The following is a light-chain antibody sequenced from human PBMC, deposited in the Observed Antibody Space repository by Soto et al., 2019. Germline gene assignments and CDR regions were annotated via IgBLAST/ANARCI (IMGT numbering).Light chain of an antibody. V-gene: IGLV1-40*01. CDR3: QSYDNSLSGSNV. J-gene: IGLJ1*01. CDR1: SSNIGAGHD. Sequence: QSVLTQPPSVSGAPGQSVTISCTGSSSNIGAGHDVHWYQQLPGTAPKVLIYGNSNRPSGVPDRFSGSKSGTSASLAITGLQAEDEADYYCQSYDNSLSGSNVFGTGTKLTVL. CDR2: GNS.